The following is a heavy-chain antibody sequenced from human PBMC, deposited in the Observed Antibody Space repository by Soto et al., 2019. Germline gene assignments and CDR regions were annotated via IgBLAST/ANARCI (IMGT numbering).Heavy chain of an antibody. CDR2: IYYSGST. D-gene: IGHD6-19*01. V-gene: IGHV4-39*01. CDR1: GGSISSSSYY. CDR3: ARLLRPSIIAVAGAGEGGWFDP. J-gene: IGHJ5*02. Sequence: QLQLQESGPGLVKPSETLSLACTVSGGSISSSSYYWGWIRQPPGKGLEWIGSIYYSGSTYYNPSLKSRVTISVDTSKNQFPLTLSSVTAADTAVYYCARLLRPSIIAVAGAGEGGWFDPWGQGTLVTVSS.